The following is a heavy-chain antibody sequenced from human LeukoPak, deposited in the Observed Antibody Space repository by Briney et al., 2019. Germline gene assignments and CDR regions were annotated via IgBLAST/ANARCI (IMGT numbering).Heavy chain of an antibody. D-gene: IGHD3-9*01. J-gene: IGHJ2*01. V-gene: IGHV3-9*01. Sequence: EPGGSLRLSCAASGFTVDDYAVHWVRQAPGKGLEWVSGFSWYSGSIGYVDSVTGRFSISRDNANNTIYLQMNRVRAEDTTLYYCAKDEYYDMWTVWYCALWGRGTRVPVSA. CDR2: FSWYSGSI. CDR3: AKDEYYDMWTVWYCAL. CDR1: GFTVDDYA.